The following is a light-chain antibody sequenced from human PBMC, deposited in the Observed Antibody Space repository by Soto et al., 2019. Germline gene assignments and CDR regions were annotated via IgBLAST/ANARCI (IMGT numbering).Light chain of an antibody. CDR2: GNS. V-gene: IGLV1-40*01. J-gene: IGLJ2*01. Sequence: QSVLTQPPSVSGAPGQRVTIYCTGSRSNIGAGYDVHWYQQLPGTAPKLLIYGNSNRPSGVPDRFSDSKSGTSASLAITGLQAEDEADYYCQSYDSSLSGYVVFGGGTKLTVL. CDR3: QSYDSSLSGYVV. CDR1: RSNIGAGYD.